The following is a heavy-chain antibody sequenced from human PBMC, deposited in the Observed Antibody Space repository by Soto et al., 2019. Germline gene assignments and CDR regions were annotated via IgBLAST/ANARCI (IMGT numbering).Heavy chain of an antibody. CDR2: INPSGGST. V-gene: IGHV1-46*01. CDR3: ARGFHGVVVAAPFDP. D-gene: IGHD2-15*01. J-gene: IGHJ5*02. Sequence: QVQLVPSGAEVKKPGASVKVSCKASGYTFTSYYMHWVRQAPGQGLEWMGIINPSGGSTSYAQKFQGRVTMTRDTSTSTVYMELSSLRSEDTAVYYCARGFHGVVVAAPFDPWGQGTLVTVSS. CDR1: GYTFTSYY.